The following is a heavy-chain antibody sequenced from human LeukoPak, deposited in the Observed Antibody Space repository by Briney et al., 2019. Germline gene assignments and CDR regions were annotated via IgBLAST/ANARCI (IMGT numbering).Heavy chain of an antibody. V-gene: IGHV4-59*08. D-gene: IGHD6-13*01. J-gene: IGHJ6*02. CDR2: IYYSGST. CDR1: GGSISDYY. Sequence: PSETLSLTCTVSGGSISDYYWSWIRQPPGKGLEWIGYIYYSGSTNYNPSLKSRVTISVDTSKDQFSLKLSSVTAADTAVYYCARYGRSSTYYGTDVWGQGTTVTVSS. CDR3: ARYGRSSTYYGTDV.